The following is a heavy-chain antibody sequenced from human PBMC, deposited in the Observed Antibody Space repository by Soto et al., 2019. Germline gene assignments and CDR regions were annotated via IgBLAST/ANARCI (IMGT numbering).Heavy chain of an antibody. D-gene: IGHD2-15*01. CDR3: ARAHCSGGSCYSVQHWFDP. Sequence: QVQLQESGPGLVKPSGTLSLTCAVSGGSISSSNWWSWVRQPPGKGLKWIGEMDHSGRTNHNPSLKSRVSISVDKSKNQFSLELSSVTAADTAVYYCARAHCSGGSCYSVQHWFDPWGQGTLVTVSS. CDR1: GGSISSSNW. V-gene: IGHV4-4*02. J-gene: IGHJ5*02. CDR2: MDHSGRT.